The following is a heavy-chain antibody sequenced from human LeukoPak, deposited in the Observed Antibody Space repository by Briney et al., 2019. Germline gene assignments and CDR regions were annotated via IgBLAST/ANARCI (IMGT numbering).Heavy chain of an antibody. D-gene: IGHD5-18*01. CDR3: ARVKYSYGFIWAFDI. V-gene: IGHV1-69*01. CDR2: IIPIFGTA. Sequence: GGSLRLSCAASGFTFSSYAISWVRQAPGQGLEWMGGIIPIFGTANYAQKFQGRVTITADESTSTAYMELSSLRSEDTAVYYCARVKYSYGFIWAFDIWGQGTMVTVSS. CDR1: GFTFSSYA. J-gene: IGHJ3*02.